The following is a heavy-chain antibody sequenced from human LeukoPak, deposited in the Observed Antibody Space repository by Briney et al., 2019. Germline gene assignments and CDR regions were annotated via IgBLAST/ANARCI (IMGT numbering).Heavy chain of an antibody. CDR2: ISGSGGST. CDR1: GFTFSSYA. Sequence: GGSLRLSCAASGFTFSSYAMSWVRQAPGKGLEWVSAISGSGGSTYYADSVKGRFTISRDNSKNTLYLQMNSLRAEDTAVYYCAQGLGYCSSTSCYATGAFDIWGQGTMVTVSS. CDR3: AQGLGYCSSTSCYATGAFDI. J-gene: IGHJ3*02. D-gene: IGHD2-2*01. V-gene: IGHV3-23*01.